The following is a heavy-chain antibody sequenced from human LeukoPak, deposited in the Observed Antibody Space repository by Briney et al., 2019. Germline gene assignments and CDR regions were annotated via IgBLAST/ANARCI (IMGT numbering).Heavy chain of an antibody. Sequence: SETLSLTCAVYGGSFSGYYWSWIRQPPEKGLEWIGEINHSGSTNYNPSLKSRVTISVDTSKNQFSLKLSSVTAADTAVYYCARGYGGSYLREFDYWGQGTLVTVSS. CDR1: GGSFSGYY. J-gene: IGHJ4*02. CDR2: INHSGST. D-gene: IGHD1-26*01. V-gene: IGHV4-34*01. CDR3: ARGYGGSYLREFDY.